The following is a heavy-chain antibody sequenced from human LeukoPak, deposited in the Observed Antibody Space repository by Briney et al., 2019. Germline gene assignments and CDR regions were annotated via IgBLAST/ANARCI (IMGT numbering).Heavy chain of an antibody. V-gene: IGHV3-23*01. Sequence: GGSLRLSCAASGFTFSSYAMSWVRQAPGKGLEWVSAISGSGGSTYYADSVKGRFTISRDNSKNTLYLQMNSLRAEDTALYYCTRDWHHYDFDSWGQGTLVTVSS. D-gene: IGHD3-3*01. CDR3: TRDWHHYDFDS. CDR2: ISGSGGST. J-gene: IGHJ5*01. CDR1: GFTFSSYA.